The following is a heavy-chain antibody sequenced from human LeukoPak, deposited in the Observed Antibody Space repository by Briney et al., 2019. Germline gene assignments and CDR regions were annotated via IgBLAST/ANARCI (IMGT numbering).Heavy chain of an antibody. CDR3: AKDPGVGGAFDI. Sequence: GGSLRLSCSASGFTFSSHAMSWVRQAPGKGLEWVSGSCGDDGDTGYADSVKGRFTISRDNSKNTLYLQMNSLRAEDTAVYYCAKDPGVGGAFDIWGQGTMVTVSS. D-gene: IGHD3-16*01. CDR1: GFTFSSHA. J-gene: IGHJ3*02. CDR2: SCGDDGDT. V-gene: IGHV3-23*01.